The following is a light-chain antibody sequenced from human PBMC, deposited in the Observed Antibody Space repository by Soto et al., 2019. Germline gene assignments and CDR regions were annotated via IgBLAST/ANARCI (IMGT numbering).Light chain of an antibody. J-gene: IGKJ1*01. CDR2: GAS. CDR3: QQYNNSPPWT. V-gene: IGKV3-15*01. Sequence: EIVMTQSPGTLSVSPGERVTLSCRASQTIDTNLAWYQQKPGQAPRLLIFGASTRATGIPASFSGSGSVTDFYLTITSLQSEDCALYFCQQYNNSPPWTCGQGTRVEVK. CDR1: QTIDTN.